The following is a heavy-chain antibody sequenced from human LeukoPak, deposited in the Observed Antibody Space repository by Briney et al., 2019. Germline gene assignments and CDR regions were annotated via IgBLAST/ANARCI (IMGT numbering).Heavy chain of an antibody. J-gene: IGHJ4*02. V-gene: IGHV3-30*18. CDR1: GFTFSSYG. D-gene: IGHD3-10*01. Sequence: GGSLRLSCAASGFTFSSYGMHWVRQAPGKGLEWVAVISYDGSNKYYADSVKGRFTISRDNSKNTLYLQMNSLRAEDTAVYYCAKDRRVYGSGRLFPVYWGQGTLVTVSS. CDR3: AKDRRVYGSGRLFPVY. CDR2: ISYDGSNK.